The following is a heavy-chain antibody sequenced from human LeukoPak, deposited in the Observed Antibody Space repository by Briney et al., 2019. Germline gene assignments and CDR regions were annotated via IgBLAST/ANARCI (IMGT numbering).Heavy chain of an antibody. Sequence: SETLSLTCTVSGGSISSYYWSWIRQPPGKGLEWIGYIYHRGSTNYNPSLKSRVTISVDTSKNQFSLKLSSVPAADTAVYYCARVGSGYTFDYWGQGTLVTVSS. J-gene: IGHJ4*02. D-gene: IGHD3-22*01. CDR3: ARVGSGYTFDY. V-gene: IGHV4-59*01. CDR2: IYHRGST. CDR1: GGSISSYY.